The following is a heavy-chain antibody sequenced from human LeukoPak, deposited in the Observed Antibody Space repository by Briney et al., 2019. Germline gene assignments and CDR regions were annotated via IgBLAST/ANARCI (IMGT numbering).Heavy chain of an antibody. Sequence: GGPLRLSCAASGFTFSSYGMHWVRQAPGKGLEWVAVISYDGSNKYYADSVKGRFTISRDDSKNTLYLQMNSLRAEDTAVYYCAKAKYSSSWYSGRNYFDYWGQGTLVTVSS. CDR1: GFTFSSYG. J-gene: IGHJ4*02. D-gene: IGHD6-13*01. CDR2: ISYDGSNK. CDR3: AKAKYSSSWYSGRNYFDY. V-gene: IGHV3-30*18.